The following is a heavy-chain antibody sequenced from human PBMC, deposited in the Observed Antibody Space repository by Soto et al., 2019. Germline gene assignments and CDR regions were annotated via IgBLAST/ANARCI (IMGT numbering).Heavy chain of an antibody. CDR1: GGSISSGGYS. CDR3: AAGGGLPRYY. Sequence: QLQLQESGSGLVKPSQTLSLTCAVSGGSISSGGYSWSWIRQPPGKGLEWIGYIYHSGSTYYNPSPKTRVTISVDRPKTQFSLKLSSVTAADTAVYYCAAGGGLPRYYWGQGTLVTVSS. J-gene: IGHJ4*02. CDR2: IYHSGST. V-gene: IGHV4-30-2*01. D-gene: IGHD5-12*01.